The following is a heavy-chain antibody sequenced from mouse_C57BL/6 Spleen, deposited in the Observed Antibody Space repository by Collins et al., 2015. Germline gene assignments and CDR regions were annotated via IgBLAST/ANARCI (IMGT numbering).Heavy chain of an antibody. CDR2: ISYSGST. J-gene: IGHJ2*01. V-gene: IGHV3-2*02. Sequence: DVQLQESGPGLVKPSQSLSLTCTVTGYSITSDYAWNWIRQFPGNKLEWMGYISYSGSTSYNPSLKSRISITRDTSKNQFFLQLNSVTTEDTATYYCARGIYFDYWGQGTTLTVSS. CDR1: GYSITSDYA. CDR3: ARGIYFDY.